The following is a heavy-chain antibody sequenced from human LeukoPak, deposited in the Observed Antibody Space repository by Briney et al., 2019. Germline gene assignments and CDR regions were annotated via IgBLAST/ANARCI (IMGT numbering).Heavy chain of an antibody. CDR3: ARAGAGSYFPAVDY. Sequence: SQTLSLTCTVSGGSISSGDYYWSWIRQPPGKGLEWIGYIYYSGSTNYNPSLKSRVTISVDTSKNQFSLKLSSVTAADTAVYYCARAGAGSYFPAVDYWGQGTLVTVSS. V-gene: IGHV4-30-4*01. CDR2: IYYSGST. D-gene: IGHD1-26*01. CDR1: GGSISSGDYY. J-gene: IGHJ4*02.